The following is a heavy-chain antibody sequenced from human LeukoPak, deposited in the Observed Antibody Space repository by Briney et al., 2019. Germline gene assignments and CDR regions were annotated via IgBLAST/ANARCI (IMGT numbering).Heavy chain of an antibody. D-gene: IGHD3-16*01. CDR2: IYYSGST. CDR3: AREGGLSGMDV. Sequence: SETLSLTCTVSGGSISSYYWSWIRQPPEEGLEWIGYIYYSGSTNYNPSLKSRVTISVGTSKNQFSLKLSSVTAADTAVYYCAREGGLSGMDVWGQGTTVTVSS. J-gene: IGHJ6*02. V-gene: IGHV4-59*01. CDR1: GGSISSYY.